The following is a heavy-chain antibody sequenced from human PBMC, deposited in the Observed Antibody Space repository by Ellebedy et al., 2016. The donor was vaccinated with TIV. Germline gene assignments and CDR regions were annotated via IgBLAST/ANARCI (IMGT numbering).Heavy chain of an antibody. V-gene: IGHV6-1*01. Sequence: MPSETLSLTCAISGDSVSSNSAAWNWIRQSPSRGLEWLGRTYYRSKWYNDYAVSVKSRMTINPDTSKNQFSLQLNSVTPDDTAMYYCARDTSRGGYSSGWGELDYWGQGTLVTVSS. CDR3: ARDTSRGGYSSGWGELDY. CDR2: TYYRSKWYN. J-gene: IGHJ4*02. D-gene: IGHD6-19*01. CDR1: GDSVSSNSAA.